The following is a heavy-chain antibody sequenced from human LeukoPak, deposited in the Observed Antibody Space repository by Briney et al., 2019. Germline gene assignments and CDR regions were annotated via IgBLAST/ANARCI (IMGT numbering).Heavy chain of an antibody. V-gene: IGHV3-30*02. CDR1: GFTFSSYG. CDR3: XXEKRWLQALGY. CDR2: IRYDGSNK. J-gene: IGHJ4*02. Sequence: GGSLRLSCAASGFTFSSYGMHWVRQAPGKGLEWVAFIRYDGSNKYYADSVKGRFTISRDNAKNSLYLQMNSLRAEDTAVYYXXXEKRWLQALGYWGQGTLVTVSS. D-gene: IGHD5-24*01.